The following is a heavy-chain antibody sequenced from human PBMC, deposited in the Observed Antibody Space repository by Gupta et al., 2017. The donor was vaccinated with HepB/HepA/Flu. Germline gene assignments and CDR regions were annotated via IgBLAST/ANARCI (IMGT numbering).Heavy chain of an antibody. CDR3: TRQGAGGTWDYNVFDI. V-gene: IGHV3-73*02. J-gene: IGHJ3*02. CDR1: GFTFSDSA. Sequence: EMQLVESGGGLVQPGGSLKLTCAASGFTFSDSAVHWVRQASGKGLEWVGRIRSKTYFDTTAYAASVKGRFTISRDDSKNTAYLQMNSLKIEDTAVYYCTRQGAGGTWDYNVFDIWGQGTMVTVSS. CDR2: IRSKTYFDTT. D-gene: IGHD4/OR15-4a*01.